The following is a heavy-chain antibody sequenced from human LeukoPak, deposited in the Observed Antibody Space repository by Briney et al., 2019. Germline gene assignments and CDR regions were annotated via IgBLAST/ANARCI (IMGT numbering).Heavy chain of an antibody. D-gene: IGHD1-26*01. Sequence: GGSLRLSCAASGFTFSSYAMQWVRQAPGKGLEWVSSISSSSSYIYYADSVKGRFTISRDNAKNALYLQMNSLRAEDTAVYYCARGGSYFEWYAFDIWGQGTMVTVSS. J-gene: IGHJ3*02. CDR1: GFTFSSYA. CDR3: ARGGSYFEWYAFDI. V-gene: IGHV3-21*01. CDR2: ISSSSSYI.